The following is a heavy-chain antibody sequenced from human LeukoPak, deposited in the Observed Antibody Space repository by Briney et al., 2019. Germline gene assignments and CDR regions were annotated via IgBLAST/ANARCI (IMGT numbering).Heavy chain of an antibody. Sequence: PGGSLSLSCAASGFTFSSYWMHWVRQAPGKGLVWVSCINSDVSSTTYADSVKGRFTISRDNAKNTLYLQMNSLRAEDTAVYYCARGPHSYGSCDYWGQGTLVTVSS. V-gene: IGHV3-74*01. D-gene: IGHD5-18*01. CDR3: ARGPHSYGSCDY. J-gene: IGHJ4*02. CDR1: GFTFSSYW. CDR2: INSDVSST.